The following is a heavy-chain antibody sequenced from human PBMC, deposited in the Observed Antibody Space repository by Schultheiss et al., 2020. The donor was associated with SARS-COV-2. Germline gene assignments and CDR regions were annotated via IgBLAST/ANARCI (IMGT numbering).Heavy chain of an antibody. CDR3: ARDGADTWGYYYYMDV. Sequence: GESLKISCAASGFSFSAYNMNWVRQAPGKGLEWVSVIYSGGSTYYADSVKGRFTISRDNAKNTLYLQMNSLRAEDTAVYYCARDGADTWGYYYYMDVWGKGTTVTVSS. CDR2: IYSGGST. V-gene: IGHV3-66*01. J-gene: IGHJ6*03. CDR1: GFSFSAYN. D-gene: IGHD6-25*01.